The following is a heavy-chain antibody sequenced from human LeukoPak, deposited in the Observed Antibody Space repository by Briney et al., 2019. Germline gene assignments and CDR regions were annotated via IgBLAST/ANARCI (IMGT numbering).Heavy chain of an antibody. Sequence: SETLSLTCSVSGGSINSYDWNWVRRAPGKGLEWIGYIYYNGNTNYSPSLKSRVPMSVETSKHLFSLKVSSVTAADTAVYYCARGRSNYYGMDVWGQGTTVTVSS. V-gene: IGHV4-59*01. CDR2: IYYNGNT. J-gene: IGHJ6*02. CDR3: ARGRSNYYGMDV. D-gene: IGHD1-26*01. CDR1: GGSINSYD.